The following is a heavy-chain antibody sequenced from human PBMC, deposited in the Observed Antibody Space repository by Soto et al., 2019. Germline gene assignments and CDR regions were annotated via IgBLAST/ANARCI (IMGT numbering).Heavy chain of an antibody. Sequence: SETLSLTCTVSGGSISSHYWSWVRQAPGKGLEWIGCIYYRGNTFYNPSLKSRGTISVDTSNNQFSLKLDSVTPADTAVYYCARDGREASGIDVWGQGTAVTVSS. CDR1: GGSISSHY. V-gene: IGHV4-59*11. CDR3: ARDGREASGIDV. D-gene: IGHD1-26*01. CDR2: IYYRGNT. J-gene: IGHJ6*02.